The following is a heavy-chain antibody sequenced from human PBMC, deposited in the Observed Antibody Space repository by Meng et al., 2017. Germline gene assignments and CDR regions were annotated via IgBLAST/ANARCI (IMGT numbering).Heavy chain of an antibody. J-gene: IGHJ6*02. CDR3: ARDLFGSIAAPYYYYGMDV. D-gene: IGHD6-6*01. V-gene: IGHV3-21*01. Sequence: GESLKISCAASGFTFSSCSMNWVRQAPGKGLEWVSSISSSSYIYYADSVKGRFTISRDNATNSLYLQMNSLRAEDTAVYYCARDLFGSIAAPYYYYGMDVWGQGTTVTVSS. CDR1: GFTFSSCS. CDR2: ISSSSYI.